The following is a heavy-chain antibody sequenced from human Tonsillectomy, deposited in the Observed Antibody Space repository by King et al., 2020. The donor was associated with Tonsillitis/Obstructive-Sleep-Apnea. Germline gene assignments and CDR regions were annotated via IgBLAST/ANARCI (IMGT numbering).Heavy chain of an antibody. J-gene: IGHJ6*03. CDR3: ARRGLVATTHNYYYYYMDV. Sequence: QLVQSGGGLIQPGGALRLSCAASGFTVTSNSMSWVRQAPGKGLEWVSVMYSGGNTYRADSVKGRFTISRDNSKNTLYLQMNNLRAEDTAVYYCARRGLVATTHNYYYYYMDVWGKGTTVTVSS. D-gene: IGHD5-12*01. CDR1: GFTVTSNS. V-gene: IGHV3-53*01. CDR2: MYSGGNT.